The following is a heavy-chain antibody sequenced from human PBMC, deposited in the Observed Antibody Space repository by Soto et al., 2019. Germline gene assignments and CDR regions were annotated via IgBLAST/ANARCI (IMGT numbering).Heavy chain of an antibody. V-gene: IGHV3-48*03. CDR1: GFTFSSYQ. Sequence: DVQLVESGGGLVQPGGSLRLSCAASGFTFSSYQMNWVRQAPGKGLEWVSHIDTSGTTTYYADSVKGRFTVSRDNARNSLYLQMNSRRDEDTAIYYCARGYTGGWSRGCYFDYCGQGTLVTVSS. CDR3: ARGYTGGWSRGCYFDY. D-gene: IGHD6-19*01. J-gene: IGHJ4*02. CDR2: IDTSGTTT.